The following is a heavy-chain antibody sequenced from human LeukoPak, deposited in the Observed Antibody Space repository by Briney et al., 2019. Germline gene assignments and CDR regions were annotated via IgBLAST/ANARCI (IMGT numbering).Heavy chain of an antibody. CDR1: GGSISSGDYY. V-gene: IGHV4-30-4*08. J-gene: IGHJ4*02. CDR2: IYYSGST. Sequence: SQTLSLTCTVSGGSISSGDYYWSWIRQPPGKGLEWIGYIYYSGSTYYNPSLKSRVTISVDTSKNQSSLKLSSVTAADTAVYYCARKDTAMVSDDYWGQGTLVTVSS. D-gene: IGHD5-18*01. CDR3: ARKDTAMVSDDY.